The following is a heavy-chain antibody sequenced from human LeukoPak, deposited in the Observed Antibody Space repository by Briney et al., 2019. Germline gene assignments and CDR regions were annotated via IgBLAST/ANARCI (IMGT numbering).Heavy chain of an antibody. Sequence: ASVKVSCKASGYTFTGYYMHWVRRAPGQGLEWMGWISAYNGNTNYAQKLQGRVTMTTDTSTSTAYMELRSLRSDDTAVYYCARGKNWELRPYYFDYWGQGTLVTVSS. D-gene: IGHD1-26*01. J-gene: IGHJ4*02. CDR1: GYTFTGYY. CDR2: ISAYNGNT. V-gene: IGHV1-18*04. CDR3: ARGKNWELRPYYFDY.